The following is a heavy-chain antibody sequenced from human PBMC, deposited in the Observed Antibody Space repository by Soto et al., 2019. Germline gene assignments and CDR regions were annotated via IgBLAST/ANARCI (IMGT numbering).Heavy chain of an antibody. D-gene: IGHD3-22*01. Sequence: PGGSLRLSCAASGFTFSSYTMSWVRQAPGKGLEWVSTISGSGSSTYSADSVKGRFTISRDNSKNTLYLQMNSLRAEDTAIYYCAKDTYYYDSSGYYVFDYWGQGALVTVSS. J-gene: IGHJ4*02. CDR2: ISGSGSST. CDR3: AKDTYYYDSSGYYVFDY. CDR1: GFTFSSYT. V-gene: IGHV3-23*01.